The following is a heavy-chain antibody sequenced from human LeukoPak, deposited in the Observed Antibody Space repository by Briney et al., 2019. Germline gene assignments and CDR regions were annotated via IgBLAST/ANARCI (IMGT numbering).Heavy chain of an antibody. CDR1: GFTFSSYA. D-gene: IGHD5-24*01. CDR3: APPPSTISGY. Sequence: GGSLRLSCATSGFTFSSYAMHWVRQAPGKGLEWVAVISYDGSNKYYADSVKGRFTISRDNSKNTLYLQMNSLRAEDTAVHYCAPPPSTISGYWGQGTLVTVSS. V-gene: IGHV3-30*04. J-gene: IGHJ4*02. CDR2: ISYDGSNK.